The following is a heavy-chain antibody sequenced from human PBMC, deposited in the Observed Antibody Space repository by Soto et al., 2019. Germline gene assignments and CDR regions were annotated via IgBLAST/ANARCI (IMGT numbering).Heavy chain of an antibody. CDR3: VRYESSGFFYNRFDS. CDR2: IYYRGTT. CDR1: GASISPYY. D-gene: IGHD3-22*01. V-gene: IGHV4-59*08. J-gene: IGHJ4*02. Sequence: SETLSLTCTVSGASISPYYWSWIRQPPGKELEWIGYIYYRGTTNYSPSLKSRVTMSVDTSKNQFSLQLTSVTAADTAVYYCVRYESSGFFYNRFDSWGQGILVXVSS.